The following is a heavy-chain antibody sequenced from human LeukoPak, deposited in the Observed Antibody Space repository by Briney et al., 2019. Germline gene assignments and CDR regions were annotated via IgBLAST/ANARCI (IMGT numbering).Heavy chain of an antibody. D-gene: IGHD1-26*01. V-gene: IGHV4-39*01. Sequence: SETLSLTCTVSGGSISSSNYYWGWIRQPPGKGLEWIGSIYYSGSTYYNPSLKSRVTISADTSKNQFSLKLSSVTAADTAVYYCARMSGSSRNDYWGPGALVTVSS. CDR2: IYYSGST. CDR3: ARMSGSSRNDY. CDR1: GGSISSSNYY. J-gene: IGHJ4*02.